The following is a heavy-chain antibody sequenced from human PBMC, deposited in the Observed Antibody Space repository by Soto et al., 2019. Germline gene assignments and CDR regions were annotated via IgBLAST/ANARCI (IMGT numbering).Heavy chain of an antibody. V-gene: IGHV3-30*03. Sequence: QVQLVESGGGVVQPGRSLRLSCAASGFTFSSYGMHWVRQAPGKGLEWVAVISYDGSNKYYADSVKGRFTISRDNSKNTLYLQMNSLRAEDTAVFYCASIAVAGRFDYWGQGTLVTVSS. CDR1: GFTFSSYG. J-gene: IGHJ4*02. CDR3: ASIAVAGRFDY. CDR2: ISYDGSNK. D-gene: IGHD6-19*01.